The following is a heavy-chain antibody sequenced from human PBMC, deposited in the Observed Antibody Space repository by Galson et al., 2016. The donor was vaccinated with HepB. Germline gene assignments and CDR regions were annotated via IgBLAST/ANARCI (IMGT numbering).Heavy chain of an antibody. Sequence: ETLSLTCGVSGASITSGHYWSCVRQPPGKGLEWIGEMSQTGGTNYNPSLKSRVTIALDKSNNQFSVKITSMTAADTAVYYCAASSGWARLDSWGQGVLVPVSS. CDR2: MSQTGGT. V-gene: IGHV4-4*02. D-gene: IGHD6-19*01. CDR1: GASITSGHY. J-gene: IGHJ4*02. CDR3: AASSGWARLDS.